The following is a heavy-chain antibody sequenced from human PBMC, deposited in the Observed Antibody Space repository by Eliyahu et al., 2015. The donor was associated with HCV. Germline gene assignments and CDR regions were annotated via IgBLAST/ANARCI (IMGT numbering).Heavy chain of an antibody. Sequence: QITLKESGPTLVKPTQTLTLTCSFSGFSLRTSGVGVGWVXQPPGKGLEWLALIYWDDDTRYNPSLKNRLTITKDTSENQVVLRLTDVGRLDTATYYCAHRRSGLLSARDWTSFYLRDVFDFWGQGTTVTVSS. CDR1: GFSLRTSGVG. V-gene: IGHV2-5*02. D-gene: IGHD3/OR15-3a*01. CDR3: AHRRSGLLSARDWTSFYLRDVFDF. CDR2: IYWDDDT. J-gene: IGHJ3*01.